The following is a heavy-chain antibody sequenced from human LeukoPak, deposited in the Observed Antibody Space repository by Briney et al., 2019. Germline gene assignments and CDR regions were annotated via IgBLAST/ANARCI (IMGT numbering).Heavy chain of an antibody. CDR3: ARAHYDILIGYYYYGMDV. J-gene: IGHJ6*04. CDR1: GFTFSSYW. V-gene: IGHV3-74*01. CDR2: INSDGSST. D-gene: IGHD3-9*01. Sequence: GSLRLSCAAPGFTFSSYWMHWVRQAPGKGLVWVSRINSDGSSTSYADSVKGRFTISRDNAKNTLYLQMNSLRAEDTAVYYCARAHYDILIGYYYYGMDVWGKGTTVTVSS.